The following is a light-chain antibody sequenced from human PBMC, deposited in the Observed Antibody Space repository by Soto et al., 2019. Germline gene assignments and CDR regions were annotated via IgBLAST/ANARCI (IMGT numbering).Light chain of an antibody. V-gene: IGLV2-14*01. CDR2: DVS. Sequence: QSALTQPASVSGSPGQSITISCTGTSSDVGGYNYVSWYQQHPGKAPKLMIYDVSNRPSGVSNRFSGSKSGNTASLTISGLQAEDGADDYCSSYTSSSTPYVFGTGTKVTV. CDR1: SSDVGGYNY. CDR3: SSYTSSSTPYV. J-gene: IGLJ1*01.